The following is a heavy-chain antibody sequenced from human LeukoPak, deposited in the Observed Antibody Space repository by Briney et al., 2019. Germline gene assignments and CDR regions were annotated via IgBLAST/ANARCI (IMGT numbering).Heavy chain of an antibody. CDR2: ISWNSGSI. V-gene: IGHV3-9*01. CDR1: GFTFDDYA. D-gene: IGHD5-12*01. Sequence: HTGRSLRLSCAASGFTFDDYAMHWVRQAPGKGLEWVPGISWNSGSIGYADSVKGRFTISRDNAKNSLYLQMNSLRAEDTALYYCAKEGERGYDYCFDYWGQGTLVTVSS. CDR3: AKEGERGYDYCFDY. J-gene: IGHJ4*02.